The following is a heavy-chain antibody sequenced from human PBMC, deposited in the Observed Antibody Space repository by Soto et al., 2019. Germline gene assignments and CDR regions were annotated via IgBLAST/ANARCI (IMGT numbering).Heavy chain of an antibody. J-gene: IGHJ4*02. D-gene: IGHD6-19*01. CDR2: ISAYTGVT. Sequence: ASVKVSCKASGYTFSEHGFSWVRQGPGQGLEWLGRISAYTGVTDYAQKFQGRLTMTTDTSTSTAYMELSSLRSEDTAVYYCARDGRYSSGWYNYWGQGTLVTVSS. CDR1: GYTFSEHG. CDR3: ARDGRYSSGWYNY. V-gene: IGHV1-18*01.